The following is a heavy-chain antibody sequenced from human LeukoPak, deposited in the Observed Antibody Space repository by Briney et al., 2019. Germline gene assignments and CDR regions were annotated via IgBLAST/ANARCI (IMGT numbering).Heavy chain of an antibody. CDR2: ISSSSSTI. CDR1: GFTFSSYS. D-gene: IGHD3-16*01. V-gene: IGHV3-48*04. J-gene: IGHJ4*02. CDR3: AKARGGSPWYYFDS. Sequence: GGSLRLSCAASGFTFSSYSMNWVRQAPGKGLEWVSYISSSSSTIYYADSVKGRFTISRDNAKNSLYLQMSSLRAEDTAVYYCAKARGGSPWYYFDSWGQGTLVTVSS.